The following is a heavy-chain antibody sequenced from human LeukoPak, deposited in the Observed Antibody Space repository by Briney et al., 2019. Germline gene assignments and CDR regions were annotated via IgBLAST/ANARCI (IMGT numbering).Heavy chain of an antibody. D-gene: IGHD6-13*01. Sequence: GESLKISCKGSGYSFTSYWIGWVRQMPGKGLEWMGIIYPGDSDTRYSPSFQGQVTISADKSISTAYLQWSSLKASDTAMYYCARRYRSSSSRYNWFDPWGQGTLVTVSS. CDR3: ARRYRSSSSRYNWFDP. CDR2: IYPGDSDT. J-gene: IGHJ5*02. CDR1: GYSFTSYW. V-gene: IGHV5-51*01.